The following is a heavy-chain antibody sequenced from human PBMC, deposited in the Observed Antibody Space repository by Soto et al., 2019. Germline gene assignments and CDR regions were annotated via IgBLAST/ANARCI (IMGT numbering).Heavy chain of an antibody. D-gene: IGHD2-15*01. CDR2: ISYDGSNK. Sequence: QVQLVESGGGVVQPGRSLRLSCAASGFTFSSYGMHWVRQAPGKGLEWVAVISYDGSNKYYADSVKGRFTISRDNSKNKLYLQMNSLRAEDTAVYYCAKDRRGYCSGGSCYRHLFDYWGQGTLVTVSS. J-gene: IGHJ4*02. V-gene: IGHV3-30*18. CDR1: GFTFSSYG. CDR3: AKDRRGYCSGGSCYRHLFDY.